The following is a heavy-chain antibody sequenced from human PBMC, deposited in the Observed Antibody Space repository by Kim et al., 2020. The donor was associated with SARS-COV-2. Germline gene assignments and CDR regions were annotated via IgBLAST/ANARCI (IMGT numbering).Heavy chain of an antibody. V-gene: IGHV6-1*01. J-gene: IGHJ4*02. CDR2: TYYRSKWYN. Sequence: SQTLSLTCAISGDSVSSNSAAWNWIRQSPSRGLEWLGRTYYRSKWYNDYAVSVKSRITINPDTSKNQFSLQLNSVTPEDTAVYYCASVGSYGSGSRRGWFDYWGQGTLVTVSS. CDR1: GDSVSSNSAA. D-gene: IGHD3-10*01. CDR3: ASVGSYGSGSRRGWFDY.